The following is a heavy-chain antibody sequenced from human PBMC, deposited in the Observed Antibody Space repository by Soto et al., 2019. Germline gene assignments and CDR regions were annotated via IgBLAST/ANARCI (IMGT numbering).Heavy chain of an antibody. V-gene: IGHV4-39*01. CDR3: ARHGPLTNNWNQLNC. J-gene: IGHJ4*02. Sequence: QLQLQESGPGLVKPSETLSLTCTVPGGSISSSPYYWAWIRQPPGKGMQWIGNIYYNGNTFYNPSLRSRLTISIDTSKSQFSLGLSSVTASDTAVYYCARHGPLTNNWNQLNCWGQGTLVTVSS. D-gene: IGHD1-1*01. CDR2: IYYNGNT. CDR1: GGSISSSPYY.